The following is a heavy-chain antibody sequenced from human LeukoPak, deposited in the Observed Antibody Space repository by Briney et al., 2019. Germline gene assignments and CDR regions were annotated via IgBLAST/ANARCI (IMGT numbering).Heavy chain of an antibody. Sequence: GGSLRLSCAASGFTFSGYAMSWVRQAPGKGLEWVSTIFGSGGSTYYRDSVKGRFTISRDNSKNTVDLQMNSLRAEDTAVYYCAKSRFFGVLNTEFDYWGQGTLVTVSS. CDR2: IFGSGGST. CDR3: AKSRFFGVLNTEFDY. CDR1: GFTFSGYA. J-gene: IGHJ4*02. V-gene: IGHV3-23*01. D-gene: IGHD3-3*01.